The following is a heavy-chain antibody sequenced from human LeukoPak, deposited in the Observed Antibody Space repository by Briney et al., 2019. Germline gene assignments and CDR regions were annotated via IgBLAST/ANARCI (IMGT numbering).Heavy chain of an antibody. CDR2: IYYSGST. D-gene: IGHD3-10*01. Sequence: PSETLSLTCTVSGGSISSYYWSWIRQPPGKGLEWIGYIYYSGSTNYNPSLKSRVTISVDTSKNQFSLKLSSVTAADTAVYYCARYRITMVRGFDYWGQGTLVTVSS. J-gene: IGHJ4*02. CDR3: ARYRITMVRGFDY. V-gene: IGHV4-59*01. CDR1: GGSISSYY.